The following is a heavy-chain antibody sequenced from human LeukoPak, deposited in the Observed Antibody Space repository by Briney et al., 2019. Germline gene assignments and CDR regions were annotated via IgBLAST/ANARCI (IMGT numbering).Heavy chain of an antibody. V-gene: IGHV4-30-2*01. J-gene: IGHJ4*02. CDR3: VRSSRAAEFDY. CDR2: IYHSGST. Sequence: SQTLSLTCAVSGGSISSGGYSWSWIRQPPGKGLEWIGYIYHSGSTYYNPSLKSRVTISVDRSKNQFSLKLSSVTAADTAVYYCVRSSRAAEFDYWGQGTLVTVSS. CDR1: GGSISSGGYS. D-gene: IGHD2-15*01.